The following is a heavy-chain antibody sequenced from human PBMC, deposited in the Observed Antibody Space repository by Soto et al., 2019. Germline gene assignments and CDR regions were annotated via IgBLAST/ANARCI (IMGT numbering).Heavy chain of an antibody. Sequence: ASVKVACKASEYTFTSYDINWVRQANGQGLEWMGWMNPNSGNTGYAQKFQGRVTMTRNTSISTAYMELSSLRSEDTAVYYCARESGYDSYYYYYMDVWGKGTTVTSP. CDR3: ARESGYDSYYYYYMDV. CDR2: MNPNSGNT. D-gene: IGHD5-12*01. V-gene: IGHV1-8*01. J-gene: IGHJ6*03. CDR1: EYTFTSYD.